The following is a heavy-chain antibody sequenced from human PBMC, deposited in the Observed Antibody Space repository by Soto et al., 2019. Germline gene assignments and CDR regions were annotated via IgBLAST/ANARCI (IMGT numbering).Heavy chain of an antibody. CDR1: GFTFSSYA. CDR2: ISGSGGST. J-gene: IGHJ4*02. D-gene: IGHD5-12*01. V-gene: IGHV3-23*01. CDR3: AKRYSGPPGGPDFDY. Sequence: GGSLRLSCAASGFTFSSYAMSWVRQAPGKGLEWVSAISGSGGSTYYADSVKGRFTISRDNSKNTLYLQMNSLRAEDTAVYYCAKRYSGPPGGPDFDYWGQGTLVTVSS.